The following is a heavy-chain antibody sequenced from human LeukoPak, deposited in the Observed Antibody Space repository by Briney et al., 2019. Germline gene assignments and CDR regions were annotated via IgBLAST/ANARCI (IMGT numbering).Heavy chain of an antibody. D-gene: IGHD5-12*01. CDR1: GDSVSSGSYY. Sequence: SETLSLTCTVSGDSVSSGSYYWSWIRQPPGKGLEWIGYIYYSGSTNYNPSLKSRVTISVDTSKNQFSLKLSSVTAADTAVYYCAREWAGYDTLDYWGQGTLVTVSS. CDR3: AREWAGYDTLDY. V-gene: IGHV4-61*01. CDR2: IYYSGST. J-gene: IGHJ4*02.